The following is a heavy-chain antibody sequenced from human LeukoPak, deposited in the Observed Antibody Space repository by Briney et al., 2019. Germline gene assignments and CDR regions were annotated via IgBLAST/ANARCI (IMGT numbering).Heavy chain of an antibody. CDR1: GFTFSNYD. J-gene: IGHJ4*02. V-gene: IGHV3-48*03. CDR3: ARVTVSSGVDY. Sequence: GGTLSLSCAVSGFTFSNYDMNWVRQPPGKGLEWVSYISSTGNTIYYADYVKGRFTISRDNAKNSLYLQMNSLSAEDTAFYYCARVTVSSGVDYWGEGTLVTVSS. CDR2: ISSTGNTI. D-gene: IGHD4-11*01.